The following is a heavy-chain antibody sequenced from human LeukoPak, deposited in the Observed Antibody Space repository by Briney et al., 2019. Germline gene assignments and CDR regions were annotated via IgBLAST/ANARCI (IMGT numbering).Heavy chain of an antibody. CDR3: ARAQPYDFWSGYYLY. Sequence: ATVKVSCKASGYTFTSYYMHWVRQAPGQGLEWMGIINPSGGSTSYAQKFQGRVTMTRDTSTSTVYMELSSLRSEDTAVYYCARAQPYDFWSGYYLYWGQGTLVTVSS. CDR1: GYTFTSYY. V-gene: IGHV1-46*01. D-gene: IGHD3-3*01. CDR2: INPSGGST. J-gene: IGHJ4*02.